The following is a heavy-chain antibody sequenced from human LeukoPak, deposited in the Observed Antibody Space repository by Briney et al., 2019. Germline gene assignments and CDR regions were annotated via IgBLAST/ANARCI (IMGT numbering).Heavy chain of an antibody. J-gene: IGHJ4*02. CDR1: GFTFSNYA. CDR2: LNGRGDSP. Sequence: PGGSLRLSCAASGFTFSNYAMSWVRQAPGEGLEWVSSLNGRGDSPYYADSVKGRFTISRDNSKNTLYLQMHSLRVEDTAVYYCAKGPHRDYWGQGTLLTVSS. CDR3: AKGPHRDY. V-gene: IGHV3-23*01.